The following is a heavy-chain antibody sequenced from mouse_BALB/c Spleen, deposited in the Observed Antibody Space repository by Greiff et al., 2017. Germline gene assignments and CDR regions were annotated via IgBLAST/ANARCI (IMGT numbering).Heavy chain of an antibody. Sequence: VQLKESGGGLVKPGGSLKLSCAASGFTFSSYTMSWVRQTPEKRLEWVATISSGGSYTYYPDSVKGRFTISRDNAKNTLYLQMSSLKSEDTAMYYCTREQGAMDYWGQGTSVTVSA. V-gene: IGHV5-6-4*01. CDR1: GFTFSSYT. CDR2: ISSGGSYT. J-gene: IGHJ4*01. CDR3: TREQGAMDY.